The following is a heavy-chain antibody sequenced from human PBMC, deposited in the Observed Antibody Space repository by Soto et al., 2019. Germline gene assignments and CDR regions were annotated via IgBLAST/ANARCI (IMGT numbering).Heavy chain of an antibody. CDR3: ARSAPRSGYWPLGYYYGMDV. J-gene: IGHJ6*04. CDR1: GYTFTSYG. V-gene: IGHV1-18*01. CDR2: ISAYNGNT. Sequence: QVQLVQSGAEVKKPGASVKVSCKASGYTFTSYGISWVRQAPGQGLEWMGWISAYNGNTNYAQKLQGRVTMTTDTSTSTAYMELRSLRSDDTAVYYCARSAPRSGYWPLGYYYGMDVWGKGTTVTVSS. D-gene: IGHD3-3*01.